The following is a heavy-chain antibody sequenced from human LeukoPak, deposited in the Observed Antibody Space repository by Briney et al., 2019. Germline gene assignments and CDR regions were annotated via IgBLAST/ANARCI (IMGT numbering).Heavy chain of an antibody. CDR3: ARLERRGGHVYHYMDV. CDR2: IYPGDSDT. V-gene: IGHV5-51*01. Sequence: AESLKISCKGSGYSFISYWIGWVRQMPGKGLDWMGVIYPGDSDTRYSPSFQGEVTISADKSISTAYLRWSSLEASDTAIYYCARLERRGGHVYHYMDVWGKGT. D-gene: IGHD5-12*01. J-gene: IGHJ6*03. CDR1: GYSFISYW.